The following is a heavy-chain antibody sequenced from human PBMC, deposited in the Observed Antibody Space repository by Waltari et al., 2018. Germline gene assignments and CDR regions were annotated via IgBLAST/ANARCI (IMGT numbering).Heavy chain of an antibody. CDR1: GYTFSDYY. CDR2: VGPEDGET. Sequence: EVQLVQSGAEVKKPGATVKISCKASGYTFSDYYMHWVQQAPGKGLEWMGRVGPEDGETIYAENFQGRVTITADTSTDTAYMELSSLRSEDTVVYYCATTYSSGPFFYWGQGTLVAVSS. J-gene: IGHJ4*02. V-gene: IGHV1-69-2*01. CDR3: ATTYSSGPFFY. D-gene: IGHD6-19*01.